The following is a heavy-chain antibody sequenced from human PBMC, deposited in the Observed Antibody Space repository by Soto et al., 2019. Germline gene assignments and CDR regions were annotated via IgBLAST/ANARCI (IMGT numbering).Heavy chain of an antibody. J-gene: IGHJ4*02. D-gene: IGHD6-19*01. CDR2: VYYTGST. V-gene: IGHV4-59*01. Sequence: LSLTCSVSGGSISGSYWSWIRQSPGKGLEWLGYVYYTGSTNYSPSLRSRVSISVDTSKNEFSLRLSSVTAADTAVYFCARSVAVPGAHIDYWGQGTQVPVSS. CDR3: ARSVAVPGAHIDY. CDR1: GGSISGSY.